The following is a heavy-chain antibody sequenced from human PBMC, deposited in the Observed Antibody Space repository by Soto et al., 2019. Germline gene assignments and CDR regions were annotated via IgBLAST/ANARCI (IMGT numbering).Heavy chain of an antibody. Sequence: QVHLVQSGAEVKKPGASVKVSCKGSGYTFTSYGITWVRQAPGQGLEWMGWISAHNGNTDYAQKLQGRVTVTRDTSTSTAYMELRSLRSEDTAVYYCARGRYGDYWGQGALVTVSS. D-gene: IGHD1-1*01. V-gene: IGHV1-18*01. CDR2: ISAHNGNT. CDR3: ARGRYGDY. CDR1: GYTFTSYG. J-gene: IGHJ4*02.